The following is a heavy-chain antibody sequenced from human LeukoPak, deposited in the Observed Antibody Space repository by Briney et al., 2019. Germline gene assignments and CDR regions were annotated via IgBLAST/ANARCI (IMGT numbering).Heavy chain of an antibody. CDR1: GGSISSGDYY. V-gene: IGHV4-30-4*08. CDR2: IYYSGST. CDR3: ARGPYNNYGQFDY. J-gene: IGHJ4*02. D-gene: IGHD4-11*01. Sequence: TSETLSLTCTVSGGSISSGDYYWSWIRQPPGKGLEWIGYIYYSGSTYYNPSLKSRVTISVDTSKNQFSLKLSSVTAADTAVYYCARGPYNNYGQFDYWGQGTLVTVSS.